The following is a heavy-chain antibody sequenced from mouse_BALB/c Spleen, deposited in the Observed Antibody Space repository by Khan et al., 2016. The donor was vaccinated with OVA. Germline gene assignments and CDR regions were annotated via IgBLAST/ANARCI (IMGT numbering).Heavy chain of an antibody. CDR3: ARLEDI. Sequence: QVHLKQSGPGLVAPSQRLSITCTVSGFSLTRYGVPWVRQPPGTGLEWLGVIWAGGITTYNSALMSRLSLSKDNSKSQVFLKMNSLQTDDTAMYYCARLEDIWGQGTTLTVSS. CDR1: GFSLTRYG. J-gene: IGHJ2*01. V-gene: IGHV2-9*02. CDR2: IWAGGIT. D-gene: IGHD1-3*01.